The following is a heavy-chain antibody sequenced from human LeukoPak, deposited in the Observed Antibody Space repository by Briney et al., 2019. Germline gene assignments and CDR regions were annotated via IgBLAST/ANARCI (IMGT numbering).Heavy chain of an antibody. D-gene: IGHD4-23*01. V-gene: IGHV4-59*01. J-gene: IGHJ3*02. CDR1: GGSISSYY. CDR2: IYYSGST. CDR3: ARDHGGNSRAFDI. Sequence: PSETLSLTCTVSGGSISSYYWSWIRQPPGKGLEWIGYIYYSGSTNYNPSLKSRVTISVDTSKNQFSLKLSSVTAADTAVYYCARDHGGNSRAFDIWGQGTMVTVSS.